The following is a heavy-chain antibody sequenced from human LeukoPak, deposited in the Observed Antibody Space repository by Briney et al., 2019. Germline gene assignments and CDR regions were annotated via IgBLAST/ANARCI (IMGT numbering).Heavy chain of an antibody. CDR3: ARVGLSGYCSSTSCYGLPY. J-gene: IGHJ4*02. CDR1: GFTFSSYA. Sequence: GGSLRLSCAASGFTFSSYAMHWARQAPGKGLEWVAVISYDGSNKYYADSVKGRFTISRDNSKNTLYLQMNSLRAEDTAVYYCARVGLSGYCSSTSCYGLPYWGQGTLVTVSS. D-gene: IGHD2-2*01. CDR2: ISYDGSNK. V-gene: IGHV3-30-3*01.